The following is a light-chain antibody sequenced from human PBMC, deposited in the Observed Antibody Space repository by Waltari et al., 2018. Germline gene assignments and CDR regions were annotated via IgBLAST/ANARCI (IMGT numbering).Light chain of an antibody. CDR1: SNDVGGYNS. J-gene: IGLJ2*01. CDR2: DVS. Sequence: QSALTQPASVSGSPGQSVTIFCAGTSNDVGGYNSFSWYQEHPGHAPRVIIYDVSDRPSGVSDRFSGSKSGNTASLTISGLQAEDEADYYCSSQSSNDVVLFGGGTKLTVL. V-gene: IGLV2-14*01. CDR3: SSQSSNDVVL.